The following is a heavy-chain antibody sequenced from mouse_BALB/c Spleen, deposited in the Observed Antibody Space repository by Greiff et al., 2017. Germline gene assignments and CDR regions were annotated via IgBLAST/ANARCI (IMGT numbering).Heavy chain of an antibody. CDR3: ARVGYGYDPFAY. J-gene: IGHJ3*01. CDR1: GFTFSSYA. D-gene: IGHD2-2*01. CDR2: ISSGGSYT. Sequence: EVKLMESGGGLVKPGGSLKLSCAASGFTFSSYAMSWVRQSPEKRLEWVAEISSGGSYTYYPDTVTGRFTISRDNAKNTLYLEMSSLRSEDTAMYYCARVGYGYDPFAYWGQGTLVTVSA. V-gene: IGHV5-9-4*01.